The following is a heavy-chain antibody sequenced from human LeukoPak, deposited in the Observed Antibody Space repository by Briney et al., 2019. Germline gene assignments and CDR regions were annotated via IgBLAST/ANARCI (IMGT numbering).Heavy chain of an antibody. CDR1: GGSISSSSYY. D-gene: IGHD3-9*01. J-gene: IGHJ4*02. V-gene: IGHV4-39*01. CDR3: ARHGGTRRGYYDILTGYFGY. CDR2: IYYSGST. Sequence: SETLSLTCTVSGGSISSSSYYWGWIRQPPGKGLEWIGSIYYSGSTYYNPSLKSRVTISVDTSKNQFSLKLSSVTAADTAVYYCARHGGTRRGYYDILTGYFGYWGQGTLVTVSS.